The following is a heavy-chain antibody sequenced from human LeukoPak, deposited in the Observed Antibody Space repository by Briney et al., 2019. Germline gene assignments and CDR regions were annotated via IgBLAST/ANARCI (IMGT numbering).Heavy chain of an antibody. V-gene: IGHV1-8*01. CDR3: ARRNYGSPRWFDP. Sequence: AASVKVSCKASGYTFSSYDINWVRQATGQGLEWMGWMNPNSGNTGYAQKFQGRVTMTRNTSISTAYMELSSLRSEDTAVYYCARRNYGSPRWFDPWGQGTLVTVSS. CDR2: MNPNSGNT. J-gene: IGHJ5*02. CDR1: GYTFSSYD. D-gene: IGHD3-10*01.